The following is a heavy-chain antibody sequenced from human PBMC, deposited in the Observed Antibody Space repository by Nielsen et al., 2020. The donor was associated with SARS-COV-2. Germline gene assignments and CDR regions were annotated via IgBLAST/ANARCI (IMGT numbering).Heavy chain of an antibody. CDR3: AREGEYGSGSYYNPVVGY. Sequence: SLNISCASSGITSSSYAMHWVRQAPGKGLEGVAVISYDGSNKYYADSVKGRFTISRDNSKNTLYLQMNSLRAEDTAVYYCAREGEYGSGSYYNPVVGYWGQGTLVTVSS. CDR2: ISYDGSNK. CDR1: GITSSSYA. D-gene: IGHD3-10*01. J-gene: IGHJ4*02. V-gene: IGHV3-30-3*01.